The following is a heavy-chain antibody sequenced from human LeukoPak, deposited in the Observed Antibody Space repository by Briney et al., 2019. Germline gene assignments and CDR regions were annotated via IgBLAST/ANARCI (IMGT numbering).Heavy chain of an antibody. CDR2: IYTTGST. J-gene: IGHJ5*02. Sequence: PSETLSLTCTVSGGSISTYYWSWIRQPAGKGLEWLGRIYTTGSTNYNPPLKSRVTMSVVTSKNQFSLKLTSVTAADTAVYYCARGPFSSSPNWFDPWGQGTLVTVSS. CDR3: ARGPFSSSPNWFDP. V-gene: IGHV4-4*07. D-gene: IGHD3-3*02. CDR1: GGSISTYY.